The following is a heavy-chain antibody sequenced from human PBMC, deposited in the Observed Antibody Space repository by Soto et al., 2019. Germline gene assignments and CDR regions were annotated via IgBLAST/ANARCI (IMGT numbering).Heavy chain of an antibody. CDR1: GGTFSSYA. CDR2: IIPIFGTA. CDR3: AIWEAPQQDNYDILTGPPAGDAFDI. Sequence: SVKVSCKASGGTFSSYAISWVRQAPGQGLEWMGGIIPIFGTANYAQKFRGRVTITADESTSTAYMELSSLRSEDTAVYYCAIWEAPQQDNYDILTGPPAGDAFDIWGQGTMVTVSS. V-gene: IGHV1-69*13. D-gene: IGHD3-9*01. J-gene: IGHJ3*02.